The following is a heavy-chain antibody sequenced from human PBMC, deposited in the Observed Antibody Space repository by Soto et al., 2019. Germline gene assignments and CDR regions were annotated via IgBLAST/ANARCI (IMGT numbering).Heavy chain of an antibody. CDR1: GGTFSSYA. Sequence: QVQLVQSGAEVKKPGSSVKVSCKASGGTFSSYAISWVRQAPGQGLEWMGGTIPIFGTSNYEQKFQGRVTITADESTSTAYMELSSMRSEDTAVYYCAQREGSQRMDVWGQGTTVTVSS. J-gene: IGHJ6*02. V-gene: IGHV1-69*01. CDR3: AQREGSQRMDV. D-gene: IGHD1-26*01. CDR2: TIPIFGTS.